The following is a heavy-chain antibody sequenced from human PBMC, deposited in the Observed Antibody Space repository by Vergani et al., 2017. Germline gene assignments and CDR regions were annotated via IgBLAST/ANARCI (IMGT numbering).Heavy chain of an antibody. J-gene: IGHJ4*02. CDR3: ARAGVRAGFDF. CDR1: GFRFREHG. Sequence: EVQLLESGGGSVQPGESLRLSCVASGFRFREHGMTWVRKAPGKGLEWVANINSRGTKTDYMPSLGARFSISRDNTQRSLHLQMYNLRVEDTAIYYCARAGVRAGFDFWGQGTLVTVSS. V-gene: IGHV3-7*03. D-gene: IGHD2-8*01. CDR2: INSRGTKT.